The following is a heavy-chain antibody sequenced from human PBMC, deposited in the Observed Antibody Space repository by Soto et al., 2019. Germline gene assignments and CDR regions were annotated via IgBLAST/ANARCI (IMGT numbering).Heavy chain of an antibody. D-gene: IGHD3-9*01. CDR1: GFTFSNYA. V-gene: IGHV3-23*05. CDR3: AILPTGYPNWFGP. Sequence: EVQLLESGGGLVQPGGSLRLSCAASGFTFSNYAMSWVRQAPGKGLEWVSAIHTSAGSTYYADSVKGRFTISRDNSKNPLYLQMNSLRGEDTALYYCAILPTGYPNWFGPWGQGTLVTVSS. CDR2: IHTSAGST. J-gene: IGHJ5*02.